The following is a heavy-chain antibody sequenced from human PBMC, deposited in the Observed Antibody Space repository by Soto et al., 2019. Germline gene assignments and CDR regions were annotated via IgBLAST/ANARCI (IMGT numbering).Heavy chain of an antibody. CDR2: ISSSSSYI. Sequence: GGSLRLSCAASGFTFSSYSMNWVRQAPGKGLEWVSSISSSSSYIYYADSVKGRFTISRDNAKNSLYLQMNSLRAEDTAVYYCATLSSSFAFDIWGQGTMVTVSS. D-gene: IGHD6-6*01. J-gene: IGHJ3*02. CDR1: GFTFSSYS. CDR3: ATLSSSFAFDI. V-gene: IGHV3-21*01.